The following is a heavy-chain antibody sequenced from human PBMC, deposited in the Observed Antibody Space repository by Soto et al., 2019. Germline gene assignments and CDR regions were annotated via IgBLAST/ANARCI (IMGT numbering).Heavy chain of an antibody. D-gene: IGHD3-16*01. CDR3: ARGRGTIGEDFDP. CDR2: IIPIFGTA. CDR1: GGTFSSYA. V-gene: IGHV1-69*05. Sequence: QVQLVQSGAEVKKPGSSVKVSCKASGGTFSSYAISWVRQAPGQGLEWMGGIIPIFGTANYAQKFQGRVTITTAESTSTAYMELRSLRLGDTAVDYCARGRGTIGEDFDPWGQGTLVTVSS. J-gene: IGHJ5*02.